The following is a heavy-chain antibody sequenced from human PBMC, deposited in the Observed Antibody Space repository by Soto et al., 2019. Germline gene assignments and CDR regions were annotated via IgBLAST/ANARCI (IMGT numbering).Heavy chain of an antibody. CDR2: IYYSGST. Sequence: SETLSLTCTVSGGSISSGDYYWSWIRQHPGKGLEWIGYIYYSGSTYYNPSLKSRVTISVDTSKNQFSLKLSSVTAADTAVYNCARIRAAGFDYWGQGTLVTVSS. CDR1: GGSISSGDYY. V-gene: IGHV4-31*03. D-gene: IGHD3-10*01. J-gene: IGHJ4*02. CDR3: ARIRAAGFDY.